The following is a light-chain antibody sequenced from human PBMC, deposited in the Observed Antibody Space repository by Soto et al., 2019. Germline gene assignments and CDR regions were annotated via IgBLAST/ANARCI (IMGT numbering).Light chain of an antibody. CDR1: SSDVGGYNF. CDR2: DVS. CDR3: SSYTTTTSLVV. Sequence: QSVLTQPASVSGSPGQSITISCSGTSSDVGGYNFVSWYQVHPGKAPRFILYDVSSRPSGVSYRFSGSKSANTASLNISRLQAGDEADYYCSSYTTTTSLVVFGGGTQLTVL. V-gene: IGLV2-14*03. J-gene: IGLJ2*01.